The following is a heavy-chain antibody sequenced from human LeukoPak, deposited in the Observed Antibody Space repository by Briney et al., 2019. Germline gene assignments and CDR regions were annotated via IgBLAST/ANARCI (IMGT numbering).Heavy chain of an antibody. CDR3: ARVLIAAEAYDAFDL. D-gene: IGHD6-13*01. CDR2: ISHDGNKK. CDR1: GFNFRSYV. Sequence: HTGRSLRLSCEASGFNFRSYVMHWVRQAPGKGLEWVAVISHDGNKKEYADSVKGRFTISRDNSGKTLHLHMNSLGSEDTAVFYCARVLIAAEAYDAFDLWGQGTMVTVSS. V-gene: IGHV3-30*04. J-gene: IGHJ3*01.